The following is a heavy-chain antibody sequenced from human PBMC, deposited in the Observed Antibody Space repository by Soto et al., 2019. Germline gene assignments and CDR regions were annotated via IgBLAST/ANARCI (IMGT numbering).Heavy chain of an antibody. Sequence: GESLKISCKGSGYSFTNYWISWVRQMPGKGLEWMGRIDPSDSYTNYSPSFQGHVTISADKSISTAYLQWSSLKASDTAMYYFASHQAEDGDYGYYYGMDVWGQGTTVTVSS. V-gene: IGHV5-10-1*01. CDR3: ASHQAEDGDYGYYYGMDV. D-gene: IGHD4-17*01. J-gene: IGHJ6*02. CDR1: GYSFTNYW. CDR2: IDPSDSYT.